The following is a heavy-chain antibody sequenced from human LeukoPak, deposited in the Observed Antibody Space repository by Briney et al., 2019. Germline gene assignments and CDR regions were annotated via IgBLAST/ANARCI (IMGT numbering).Heavy chain of an antibody. J-gene: IGHJ4*02. CDR3: ARHEQGYVGPGEFDY. Sequence: PSETLSLTCTVSGGSISSSSYYWGWIRQPPGKGLEWIGSIYYSGSTYYNPSLKSRVTISVDTSKNQFSLKLSSVTAADTAVYYCARHEQGYVGPGEFDYWGQGTLVTVSS. CDR2: IYYSGST. V-gene: IGHV4-39*01. D-gene: IGHD3-10*01. CDR1: GGSISSSSYY.